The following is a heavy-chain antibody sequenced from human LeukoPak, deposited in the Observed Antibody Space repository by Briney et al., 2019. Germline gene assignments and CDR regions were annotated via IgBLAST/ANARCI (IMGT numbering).Heavy chain of an antibody. J-gene: IGHJ4*02. Sequence: SETLSLTCTVSGGSISSSSYYWGWIRQPPGKGLEWIGSIYYSGSTYYNPSLKSRVSISVDTSKNQFSLKLSSVTAADTAVYYCARHWTFGSSSVYYFDYWGQGTLVTVSS. CDR1: GGSISSSSYY. CDR2: IYYSGST. CDR3: ARHWTFGSSSVYYFDY. V-gene: IGHV4-39*01. D-gene: IGHD3/OR15-3a*01.